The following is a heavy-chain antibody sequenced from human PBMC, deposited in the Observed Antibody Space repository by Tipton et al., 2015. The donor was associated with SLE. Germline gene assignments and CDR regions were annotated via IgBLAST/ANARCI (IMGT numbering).Heavy chain of an antibody. CDR2: IRYDGSNK. J-gene: IGHJ3*02. V-gene: IGHV3-33*08. CDR3: AREKRGAFDI. CDR1: GFTVSSYG. Sequence: SLRLSCAASGFTVSSYGMHWVRQAPGKGLEWVAFIRYDGSNKYYADSVKGRFTISRDNSKNTLYLQMNSLRAEDTAVYYCAREKRGAFDIWGQGTMVTVSS.